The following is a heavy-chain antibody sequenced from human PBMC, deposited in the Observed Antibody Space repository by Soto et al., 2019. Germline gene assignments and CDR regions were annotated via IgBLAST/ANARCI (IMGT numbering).Heavy chain of an antibody. J-gene: IGHJ6*03. CDR2: INPNGGVT. CDR1: GDSFNDYY. V-gene: IGHV1-2*04. Sequence: QVQLVQSGAEVRKPGASVTVSCRSSGDSFNDYYIHWVRQAPGQGFEWMGWINPNGGVTKYAQKFQGSVSMTRDTSIRTVYMQLSRLRSDDTAVYYCARESGGATATLDYYYFYMDVWGTGTTVTVSS. D-gene: IGHD5-12*01. CDR3: ARESGGATATLDYYYFYMDV.